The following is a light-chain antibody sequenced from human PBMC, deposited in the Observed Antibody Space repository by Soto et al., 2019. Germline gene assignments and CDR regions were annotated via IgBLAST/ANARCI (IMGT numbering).Light chain of an antibody. J-gene: IGLJ2*01. CDR3: CSYAGSSSVL. V-gene: IGLV2-23*01. CDR1: RSDVGGYTL. Sequence: QSALAQPASVSGSPGQSITISCTGTRSDVGGYTLVSWFQQYPGKAPKLMIYEDNKRPSGVSDRFSGSKSGNTASLTISGRQAEDEGDYYCCSYAGSSSVLFGGGTKVTVL. CDR2: EDN.